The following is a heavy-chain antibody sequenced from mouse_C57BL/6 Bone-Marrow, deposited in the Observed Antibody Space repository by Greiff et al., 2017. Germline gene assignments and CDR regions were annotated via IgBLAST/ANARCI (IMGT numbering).Heavy chain of an antibody. J-gene: IGHJ2*01. CDR2: INYDGSST. V-gene: IGHV5-16*01. Sequence: DVKLVESEGGLVQPGSSMKLSCTASGFTFSDYYMAWVRQVPEKGLEWVANINYDGSSTYYLDSLKSRFIISRDNAKNILYLQMSSLKSEDTATYYSARDDYYGSAYFDYWGQGTTLTVAS. D-gene: IGHD1-1*01. CDR1: GFTFSDYY. CDR3: ARDDYYGSAYFDY.